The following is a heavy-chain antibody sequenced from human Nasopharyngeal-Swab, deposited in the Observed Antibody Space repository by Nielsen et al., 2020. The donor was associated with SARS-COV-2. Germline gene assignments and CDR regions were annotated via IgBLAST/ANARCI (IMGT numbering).Heavy chain of an antibody. CDR3: ARGDIGNGYYYSMSFGAFDI. J-gene: IGHJ3*02. CDR2: IYYSGST. D-gene: IGHD3-3*01. V-gene: IGHV4-30-4*01. Sequence: RQAPGKGLEWLGYIYYSGSTYYNPSLKSRITMSLETSKNQFSLELKSVTAADTAVYYCARGDIGNGYYYSMSFGAFDIWGQGTVVTVSS.